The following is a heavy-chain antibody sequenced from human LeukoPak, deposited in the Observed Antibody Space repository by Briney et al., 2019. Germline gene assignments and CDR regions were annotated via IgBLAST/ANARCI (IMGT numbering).Heavy chain of an antibody. Sequence: PSETLSLTCTVSGGSISSGSYYWSWIRQPAGKGLEWIGRIYTSGSTNYNPSLKSRVTISVDTSKNQFSLKLSPVTAADTAVYYCARYTGNLKTFDIWGQGTMVTVSS. D-gene: IGHD7-27*01. V-gene: IGHV4-61*02. CDR1: GGSISSGSYY. CDR2: IYTSGST. J-gene: IGHJ3*02. CDR3: ARYTGNLKTFDI.